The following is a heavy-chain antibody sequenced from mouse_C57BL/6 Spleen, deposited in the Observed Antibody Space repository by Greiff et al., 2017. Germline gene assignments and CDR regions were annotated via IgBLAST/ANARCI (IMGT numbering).Heavy chain of an antibody. D-gene: IGHD4-1*01. CDR1: GFSLTSYG. Sequence: QVQLQQSGPGLVQPSQSLSITCTVSGFSLTSYGVHWVRQSPGKGLEWLGVIWSGGSTDYNAAFISRLSISKDNSKSQVFFKMNSLQADDTAIYYCARNWDEGYYAMDYWGQGTSVTVSS. V-gene: IGHV2-2*01. CDR3: ARNWDEGYYAMDY. J-gene: IGHJ4*01. CDR2: IWSGGST.